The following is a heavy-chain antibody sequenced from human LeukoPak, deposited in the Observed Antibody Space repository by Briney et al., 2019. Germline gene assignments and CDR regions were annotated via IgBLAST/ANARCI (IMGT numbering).Heavy chain of an antibody. Sequence: ASVKVSCQASGYTFTGYYMHWVRQAPGQGLEWMGWINPNSGGTNYAQKFQGRVTMTRDTSISTAYMELSRLRSEDTAVYYCARDPIYCGGDCYRPPFDYWGQGTLVTVSS. J-gene: IGHJ4*02. CDR3: ARDPIYCGGDCYRPPFDY. V-gene: IGHV1-2*02. CDR1: GYTFTGYY. CDR2: INPNSGGT. D-gene: IGHD2-21*02.